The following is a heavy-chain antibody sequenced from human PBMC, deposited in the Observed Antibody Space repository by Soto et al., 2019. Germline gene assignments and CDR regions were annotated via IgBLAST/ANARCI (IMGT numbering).Heavy chain of an antibody. D-gene: IGHD4-17*01. Sequence: GESLKISCKGSGYSFTSHWIGWVRQMPGKGLEWMGIVYPGDSDPRYSPSFQGQVTISADKSISTAYLQWSGLKASDTAMYYCASSPYGDVNYWGQGTLVTVSS. CDR2: VYPGDSDP. V-gene: IGHV5-51*01. J-gene: IGHJ4*02. CDR3: ASSPYGDVNY. CDR1: GYSFTSHW.